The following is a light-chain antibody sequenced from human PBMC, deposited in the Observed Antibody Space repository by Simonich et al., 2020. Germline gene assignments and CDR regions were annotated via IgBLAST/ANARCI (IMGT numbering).Light chain of an antibody. V-gene: IGLV6-57*03. CDR2: EDN. CDR1: SGSMASNY. Sequence: NFMLTQPHSVSESPWKTVTISCTRSSGSMASNYVPWYQQRPGSAPTTVIYEDNQRPSGVPDRFAGSIDSSSNSASLTISGLKTEDEADYYCQSYDSSNWVFGGGTKLTVL. CDR3: QSYDSSNWV. J-gene: IGLJ3*02.